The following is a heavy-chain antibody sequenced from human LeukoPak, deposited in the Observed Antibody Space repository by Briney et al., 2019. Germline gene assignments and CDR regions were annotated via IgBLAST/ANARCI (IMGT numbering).Heavy chain of an antibody. V-gene: IGHV3-23*01. J-gene: IGHJ4*02. CDR3: ARGPYNWNPLDY. Sequence: PGGSLRLSCAASGFTFSSYAMTWVRQAPGKGLEWVSVIGGSGTSTHAADSVKGRFTISRDNSKDTLYLQMNSLRAEDTAVYYCARGPYNWNPLDYWGQGTLVTVSS. CDR1: GFTFSSYA. CDR2: IGGSGTST. D-gene: IGHD1-20*01.